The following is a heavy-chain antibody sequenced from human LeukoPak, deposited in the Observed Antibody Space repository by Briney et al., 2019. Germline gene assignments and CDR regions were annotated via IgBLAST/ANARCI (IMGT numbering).Heavy chain of an antibody. D-gene: IGHD5/OR15-5a*01. CDR2: INPNTGGT. CDR1: GDTFSGSY. Sequence: ASVKVSCKTSGDTFSGSYIHWLRQAPGQGLEWMGWINPNTGGTTYAQRFHGRVTMTRDSSISTTYMELSTLRSDDTAVYSCPRGRSGNSVGPGGCFDLWGQGTLVTVSS. V-gene: IGHV1-2*02. CDR3: PRGRSGNSVGPGGCFDL. J-gene: IGHJ4*02.